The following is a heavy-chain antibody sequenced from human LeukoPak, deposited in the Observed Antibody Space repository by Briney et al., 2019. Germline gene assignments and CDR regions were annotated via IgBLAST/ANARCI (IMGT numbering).Heavy chain of an antibody. V-gene: IGHV1-69*05. Sequence: SVKVSCKASGGTFSSYAISWVRQAPGQGLEWMGGIIPIFGTANYAQKFQGRVTITTDESTSTAYMELNSLRSEDTAVYYCAREEPGIAAAGSKGGSWFDPWGQGTLVTVSS. CDR3: AREEPGIAAAGSKGGSWFDP. CDR2: IIPIFGTA. J-gene: IGHJ5*02. CDR1: GGTFSSYA. D-gene: IGHD6-13*01.